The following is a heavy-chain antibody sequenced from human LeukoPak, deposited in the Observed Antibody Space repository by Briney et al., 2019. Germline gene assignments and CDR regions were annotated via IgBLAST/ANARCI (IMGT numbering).Heavy chain of an antibody. CDR2: INTYNGNA. CDR1: GYTFTTYG. Sequence: AAVKVSCKASGYTFTTYGISWVRQAPGQGLEWIGWINTYNGNANSAQKFQDRVTMTRDTSTSTAYMDLRRLRSDDTAVYYCARDCNSGNCYSDSWGQGTLVTVSS. CDR3: ARDCNSGNCYSDS. J-gene: IGHJ4*02. D-gene: IGHD2/OR15-2a*01. V-gene: IGHV1-18*01.